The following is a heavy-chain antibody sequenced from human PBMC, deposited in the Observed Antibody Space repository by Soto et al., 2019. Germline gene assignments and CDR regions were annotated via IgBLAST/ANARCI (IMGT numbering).Heavy chain of an antibody. CDR3: ARSLYGDYVDYYYYYGMDV. CDR2: IIPIFGTA. CDR1: GGTFSSYA. V-gene: IGHV1-69*06. D-gene: IGHD4-17*01. J-gene: IGHJ6*02. Sequence: GASVKVSCKASGGTFSSYAISWVRQAPGQGLEWMGGIIPIFGTANYAQKFQGRVTITADKSTSTAYMELSSLRSEDTAVYYCARSLYGDYVDYYYYYGMDVWGQGTTVTVSS.